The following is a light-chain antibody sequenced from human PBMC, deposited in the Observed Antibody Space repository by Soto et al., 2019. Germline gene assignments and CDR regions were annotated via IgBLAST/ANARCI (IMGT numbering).Light chain of an antibody. CDR2: TSS. Sequence: DIQLTQSPSSLSASVGDRVTITCRASQSISTSLNWYQQKPGKAPNLLISTSSNLESGVPSRFSGSGSGTDSTLTISSLQPEDFATYFCQQGYSRPRTFGQGTKVDIK. V-gene: IGKV1-39*01. J-gene: IGKJ1*01. CDR1: QSISTS. CDR3: QQGYSRPRT.